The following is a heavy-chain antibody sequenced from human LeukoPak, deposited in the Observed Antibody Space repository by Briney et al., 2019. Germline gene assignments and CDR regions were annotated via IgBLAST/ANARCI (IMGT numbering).Heavy chain of an antibody. CDR1: GYTFTSYD. CDR2: MNPNSGNT. D-gene: IGHD6-19*01. V-gene: IGHV1-8*01. Sequence: ASVKVPCKASGYTFTSYDINWVRQATGQGLEWMGWMNPNSGNTGYAQKFQGRVTMTRNTSISTAYMELSSLRSEDTAVYYCARVGSGWTYYYYYYMDVWGKGTTVTVSS. CDR3: ARVGSGWTYYYYYYMDV. J-gene: IGHJ6*03.